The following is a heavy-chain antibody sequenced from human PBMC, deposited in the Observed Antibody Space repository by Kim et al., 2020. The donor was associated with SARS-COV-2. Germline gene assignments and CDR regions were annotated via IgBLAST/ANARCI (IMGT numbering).Heavy chain of an antibody. CDR3: AKDVRFDLRSPIRGPPRGFF. V-gene: IGHV3-23*01. CDR1: GFIFSDYA. CDR2: ISGNGGRA. J-gene: IGHJ4*02. Sequence: GGSLRLSCGASGFIFSDYAMHWVRQAPGKGLEWVSSISGNGGRAYYADSVKGRFTISRDNSKNTLNLQMNSLRADDTAAYYCAKDVRFDLRSPIRGPPRGFFWGQGTLVTVSS. D-gene: IGHD3-3*01.